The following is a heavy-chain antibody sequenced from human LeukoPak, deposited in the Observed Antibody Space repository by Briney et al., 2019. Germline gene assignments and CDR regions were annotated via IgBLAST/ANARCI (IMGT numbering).Heavy chain of an antibody. V-gene: IGHV1-46*01. CDR3: ARGGYYYDSSGNIHDAFDI. Sequence: ASVKVSCKASGYTFTSYGISWVRQAPGQGLEWMGIINPSGGSTNYAQKFQGRVIMTRDMSTSTVYMELSSLRSEDTAVYYCARGGYYYDSSGNIHDAFDIWGQGTVVTVSS. J-gene: IGHJ3*02. CDR1: GYTFTSYG. D-gene: IGHD3-22*01. CDR2: INPSGGST.